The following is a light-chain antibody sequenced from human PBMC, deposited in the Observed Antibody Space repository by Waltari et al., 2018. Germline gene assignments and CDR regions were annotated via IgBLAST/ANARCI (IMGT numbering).Light chain of an antibody. Sequence: DIQMTQSPSFVSASVGDTVTISCRASQDLSNWLAWFQQKPGKAPKFPLFGATTLQSGVPSRFSGTGSGTDFTLIISSLQPEDVATYYCQQANTFPRTFGGGTRVEIK. CDR2: GAT. V-gene: IGKV1-12*01. J-gene: IGKJ4*01. CDR3: QQANTFPRT. CDR1: QDLSNW.